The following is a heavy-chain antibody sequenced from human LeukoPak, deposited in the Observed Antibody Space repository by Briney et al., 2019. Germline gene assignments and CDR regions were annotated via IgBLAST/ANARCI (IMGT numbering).Heavy chain of an antibody. V-gene: IGHV3-30-3*01. Sequence: GGSLRLSCAASGFTFSSYAMHWVRQAPGKGLEWVAVISYDGSNKYYADSVKGRFTISRDNSKNTLYLQMNSLRAEDTAVYYCARDRPLIGYCTNGVCYAFDYWGQGTLVTVSS. CDR2: ISYDGSNK. CDR1: GFTFSSYA. CDR3: ARDRPLIGYCTNGVCYAFDY. D-gene: IGHD2-8*01. J-gene: IGHJ4*02.